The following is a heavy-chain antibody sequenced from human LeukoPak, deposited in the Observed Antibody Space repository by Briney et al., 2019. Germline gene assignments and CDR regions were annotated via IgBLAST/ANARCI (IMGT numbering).Heavy chain of an antibody. CDR2: ISAYNGNT. V-gene: IGHV1-18*01. CDR3: ARSYYDFWSGYYYYYYYYMDV. D-gene: IGHD3-3*01. J-gene: IGHJ6*03. CDR1: GYTFTSYG. Sequence: ASVKVSCXASGYTFTSYGISWVRQAPGQGLVWMGWISAYNGNTNYAQKLQGRVTMTTDTSTSTAYMELRSLRSDDTAVYYCARSYYDFWSGYYYYYYYYMDVWGKGTTVTVSS.